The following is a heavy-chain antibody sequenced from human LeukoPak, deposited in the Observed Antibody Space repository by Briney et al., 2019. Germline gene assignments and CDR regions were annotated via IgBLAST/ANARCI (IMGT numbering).Heavy chain of an antibody. V-gene: IGHV1-46*01. Sequence: ASVKVSCKASGYTFTSYYMHWVRQTPGQELEWMGIINPSGGSTRYSHKFQGRVTMNRDTSTSTVYMELSSLRSEDTAVYYCARPSIVGATDAFDIWGQGTMVTVSS. CDR3: ARPSIVGATDAFDI. CDR2: INPSGGST. D-gene: IGHD1-26*01. CDR1: GYTFTSYY. J-gene: IGHJ3*02.